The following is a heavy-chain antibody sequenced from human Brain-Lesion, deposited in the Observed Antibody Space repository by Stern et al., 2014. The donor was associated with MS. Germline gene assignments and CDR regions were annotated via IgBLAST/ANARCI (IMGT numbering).Heavy chain of an antibody. Sequence: VQLVESGAEVKKPGASVKVSCKTSGYIFTGYYIHWVRQAPGQGPEWMAWINPNTGGQKHAQKVQGRVTMSRDTSISTAYVELSSLTSDDTAVYYCARDQRGITIFGVVTDYYYLGMDVWGQGTTVTVSS. J-gene: IGHJ6*02. CDR3: ARDQRGITIFGVVTDYYYLGMDV. CDR2: INPNTGGQ. CDR1: GYIFTGYY. V-gene: IGHV1-2*02. D-gene: IGHD3-3*01.